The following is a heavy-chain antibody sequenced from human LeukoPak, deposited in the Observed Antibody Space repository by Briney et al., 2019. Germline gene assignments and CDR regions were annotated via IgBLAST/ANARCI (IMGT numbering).Heavy chain of an antibody. Sequence: PSETLSLTCTVSGGSISSSSYYWGWIRQPPGKGLEWIGSIYYSGSTYYNPSLKSRVTISVDTSKNQFSLKLSSVTAADTAVYYCASLLQIGANWFDPWGQGTLVTVSS. CDR1: GGSISSSSYY. J-gene: IGHJ5*02. V-gene: IGHV4-39*01. CDR3: ASLLQIGANWFDP. D-gene: IGHD2/OR15-2a*01. CDR2: IYYSGST.